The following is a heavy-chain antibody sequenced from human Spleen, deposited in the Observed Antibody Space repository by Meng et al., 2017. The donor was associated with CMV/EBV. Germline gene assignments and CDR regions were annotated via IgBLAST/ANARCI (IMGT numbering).Heavy chain of an antibody. J-gene: IGHJ4*02. V-gene: IGHV3-30*04. D-gene: IGHD3-3*01. CDR1: FHFNNYA. CDR2: ISYDGSQK. Sequence: FHFNNYAMNWVREAPGKGLEWVAVISYDGSQKHYADSVKGRFTISRDNSKNTLYLQINSLKTEDTAIYYCARACPRSTIFGVVFDSWGQGTLVTVSS. CDR3: ARACPRSTIFGVVFDS.